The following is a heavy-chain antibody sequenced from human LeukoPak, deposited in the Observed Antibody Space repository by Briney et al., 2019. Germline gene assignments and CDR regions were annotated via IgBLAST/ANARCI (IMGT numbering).Heavy chain of an antibody. D-gene: IGHD3-10*01. CDR1: TFSSYE. CDR3: ARDLITMVRGASTYYYYYGMDV. J-gene: IGHJ6*02. Sequence: TFSSYEMNWVRQAPGKGLEWVSXISXSGSTIYYADSVKGRFTISRDNPHNSLYLQINILTAEDTAVYYCARDLITMVRGASTYYYYYGMDVWGQGTTVTVSS. V-gene: IGHV3-48*03. CDR2: ISXSGSTI.